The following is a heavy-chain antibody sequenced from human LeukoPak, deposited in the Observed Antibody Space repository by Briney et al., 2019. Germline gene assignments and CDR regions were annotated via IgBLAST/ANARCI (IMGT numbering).Heavy chain of an antibody. D-gene: IGHD3-16*02. CDR3: ARGEYVWGSYRFYYFDY. CDR2: ISAYNGNT. J-gene: IGHJ4*02. Sequence: ASVKVSCKASGYTFTSYGISWVRQAPGQGLEWMGWISAYNGNTNYAQKLQGRVTMTTDTSTSTAYMELRSLRSDDTAVYYCARGEYVWGSYRFYYFDYWGQGTLVTVPS. CDR1: GYTFTSYG. V-gene: IGHV1-18*01.